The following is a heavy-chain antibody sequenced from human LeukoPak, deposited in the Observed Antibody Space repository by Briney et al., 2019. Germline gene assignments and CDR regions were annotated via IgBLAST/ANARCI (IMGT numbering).Heavy chain of an antibody. Sequence: PSETLSLTCAVFGGSISSSNWWSWVRQPPGKGLEWIGEIYHSGSTNYNPSLKSRVTISVDKSKNQFSLKLSSVTAADTAVYYCAREGTPDIVVVPAAYYFDYWGQGTLVTVSS. D-gene: IGHD2-2*01. V-gene: IGHV4-4*02. CDR3: AREGTPDIVVVPAAYYFDY. J-gene: IGHJ4*02. CDR2: IYHSGST. CDR1: GGSISSSNW.